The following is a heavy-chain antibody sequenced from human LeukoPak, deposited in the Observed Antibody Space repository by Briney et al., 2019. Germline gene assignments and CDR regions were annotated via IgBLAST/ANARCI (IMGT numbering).Heavy chain of an antibody. CDR2: IYYSGST. V-gene: IGHV4-59*01. CDR1: GGSISSYY. J-gene: IGHJ4*02. Sequence: PSETLSLTCTVSGGSISSYYWSWIRQPPGKGLEWIGNIYYSGSTNYNPSLKSRVTISVDTSKNQFSLKLGSVTAADTAVYYCARDYYDSGSSALWGQGTLVTVSS. D-gene: IGHD3-10*01. CDR3: ARDYYDSGSSAL.